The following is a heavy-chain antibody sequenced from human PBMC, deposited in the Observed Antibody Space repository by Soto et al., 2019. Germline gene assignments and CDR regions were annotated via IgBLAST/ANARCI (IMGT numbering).Heavy chain of an antibody. CDR1: WFPFRKFL. Sequence: PGGAPKISCATPWFPFRKFLVDWGRPAPGKGPVWISRINDQGGSPTYADSVKGRFTISRDNSKNTLYLQMNSLRAEDTAVYYCARDQRNWNFYFDYWGQGTLVTVSS. CDR3: ARDQRNWNFYFDY. D-gene: IGHD1-7*01. J-gene: IGHJ4*02. CDR2: INDQGGSP. V-gene: IGHV3-74*01.